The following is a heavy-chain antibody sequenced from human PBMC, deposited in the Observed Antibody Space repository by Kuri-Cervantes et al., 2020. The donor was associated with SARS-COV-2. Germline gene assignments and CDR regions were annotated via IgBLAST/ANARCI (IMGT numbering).Heavy chain of an antibody. CDR1: GFNYLNYA. J-gene: IGHJ3*02. V-gene: IGHV3-30-3*01. Sequence: GGSLRLSCTASGFNYLNYAMHWVRQAPGTGLEWVAVVSYNGTNKYYADSVKGRFTISRDNSKNTLYLQMNSLRAEDTAVYYCARRLGSYYAFDIWGQGTMVTVSS. CDR2: VSYNGTNK. CDR3: ARRLGSYYAFDI. D-gene: IGHD1-26*01.